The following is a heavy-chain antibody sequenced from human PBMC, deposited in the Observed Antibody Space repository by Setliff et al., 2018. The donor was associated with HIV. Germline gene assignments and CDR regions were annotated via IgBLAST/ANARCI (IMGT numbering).Heavy chain of an antibody. D-gene: IGHD1-26*01. Sequence: SVKVSCKASEYTFTGYYIHWVRQAPGQGLEWMGGIIPIFGTANNAQKFQGRVTITADESTYTAYMELSSLRSEDTAVYYCARRKGATTNAFDIWGQGTMVTV. J-gene: IGHJ3*02. CDR1: EYTFTGYY. CDR2: IIPIFGTA. CDR3: ARRKGATTNAFDI. V-gene: IGHV1-69*13.